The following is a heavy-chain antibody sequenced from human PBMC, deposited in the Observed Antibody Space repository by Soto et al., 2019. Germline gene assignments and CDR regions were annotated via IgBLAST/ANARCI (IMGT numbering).Heavy chain of an antibody. J-gene: IGHJ4*02. CDR1: GGSISNYY. CDR3: ARSDGRD. CDR2: IYYSGST. V-gene: IGHV4-59*01. Sequence: PSETLSLTCTVSGGSISNYYWSWIRQPPGKGLEWIGYIYYSGSTNYNPSLKSRVTISVDTSKNQFSLKLSSVTAADTAVYYCARSDGRDWGQGTLVTVSS.